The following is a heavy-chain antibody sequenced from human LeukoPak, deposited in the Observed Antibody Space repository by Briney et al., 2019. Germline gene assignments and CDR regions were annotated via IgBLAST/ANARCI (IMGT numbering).Heavy chain of an antibody. J-gene: IGHJ4*02. D-gene: IGHD1-26*01. V-gene: IGHV4-4*07. CDR1: GGSIGSYY. CDR2: IYTGGST. Sequence: SETLSLTCTVSGGSIGSYYWSWIRQPAGKGLEWIGRIYTGGSTNYNPSLKSRVTMSVDTSKNQFSLKLSSVTAADTAVYYCARVGRSLSGSHYYFDYWGQGTLVTVSS. CDR3: ARVGRSLSGSHYYFDY.